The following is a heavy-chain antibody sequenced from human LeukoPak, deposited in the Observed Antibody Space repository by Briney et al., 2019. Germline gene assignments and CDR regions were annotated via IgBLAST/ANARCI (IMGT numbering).Heavy chain of an antibody. CDR2: LKSKTDGGTT. V-gene: IGHV3-15*01. Sequence: GGSLRLSCAASGFTFNTHGMNWVRQAPGKGLEWVGRLKSKTDGGTTDYATPVKGRFTISRDDSKTTLFLQMNSLKTDDTAMYYCATDAMDFYLEGNFFDYWGQGILVTVSS. CDR1: GFTFNTHG. D-gene: IGHD1-7*01. J-gene: IGHJ4*02. CDR3: ATDAMDFYLEGNFFDY.